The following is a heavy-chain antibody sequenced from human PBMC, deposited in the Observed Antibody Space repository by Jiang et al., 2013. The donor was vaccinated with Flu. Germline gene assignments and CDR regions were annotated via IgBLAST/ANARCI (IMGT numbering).Heavy chain of an antibody. CDR1: GDSISPWY. CDR3: ARYRRDGSLYYIDY. V-gene: IGHV4-59*01. Sequence: PGLVKPSETLSLTCTVSGDSISPWYWSWIRQSPGMGLEWIGYIYYNGNTHYNPSLTSRVTMSVDTSKNQFSLRLSSVTTADTAVYCCARYRRDGSLYYIDYWGQGTLVTVSS. D-gene: IGHD5-24*01. J-gene: IGHJ4*02. CDR2: IYYNGNT.